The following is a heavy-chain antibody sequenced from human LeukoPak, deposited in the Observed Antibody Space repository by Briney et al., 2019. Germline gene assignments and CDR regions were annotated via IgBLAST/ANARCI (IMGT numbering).Heavy chain of an antibody. D-gene: IGHD3-10*01. CDR1: GFTFRSYE. CDR3: ARDRGHYGSGSYSAY. J-gene: IGHJ4*02. CDR2: ISSSGRSI. Sequence: GGSLRLSCAASGFTFRSYEMNWVRQSPGKGLEWVSYISSSGRSIYYADSVKGRFTISRDNAKNSLYLQMNSLRAEDTAVYYCARDRGHYGSGSYSAYWGQGTLVTVSS. V-gene: IGHV3-48*03.